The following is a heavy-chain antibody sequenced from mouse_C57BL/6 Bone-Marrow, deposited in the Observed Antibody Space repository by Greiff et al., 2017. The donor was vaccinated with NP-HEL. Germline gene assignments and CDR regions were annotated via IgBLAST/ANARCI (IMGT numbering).Heavy chain of an antibody. CDR1: GFTFSDYG. CDR2: ISSGSSTI. V-gene: IGHV5-17*01. J-gene: IGHJ3*01. Sequence: EVQGVESGGGLVKPGGSLKLSCAASGFTFSDYGMHWVRQAPEKGLEWVAYISSGSSTIYSADTVTGRLNICRDNAKNTLFLQMTSLRSEDTAMYYCARRGGYGNYQAWFADWGQGTLVTVSA. CDR3: ARRGGYGNYQAWFAD. D-gene: IGHD2-10*02.